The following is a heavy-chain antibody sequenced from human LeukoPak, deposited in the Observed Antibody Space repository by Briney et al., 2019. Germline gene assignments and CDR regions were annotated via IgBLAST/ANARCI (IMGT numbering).Heavy chain of an antibody. Sequence: SETLSLTCTVSGGSISSYYWSWIRQPPGKGLEWIGYIYYSGSTNYNPSLKSRVTISVDTSKNQFSLKLSSVTAADTAVYYCARDANRGYSYGDAFDIWGQGTMVTVSS. J-gene: IGHJ3*02. V-gene: IGHV4-59*01. CDR1: GGSISSYY. D-gene: IGHD5-18*01. CDR3: ARDANRGYSYGDAFDI. CDR2: IYYSGST.